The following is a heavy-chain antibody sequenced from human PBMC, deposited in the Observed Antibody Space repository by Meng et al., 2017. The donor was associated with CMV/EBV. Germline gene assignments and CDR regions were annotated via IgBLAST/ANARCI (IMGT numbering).Heavy chain of an antibody. Sequence: GESLKISCAASGFTFSSYGMHWVRQAPGKGLEWVAFIRYDGSNKYYADSVKGRFTISRDNSKNTLYLQMNSQRAEDTAVYYCAKDPRYCSSTSCEPSDYWGQGTLVTVSS. D-gene: IGHD2-2*01. CDR1: GFTFSSYG. J-gene: IGHJ4*02. V-gene: IGHV3-30*02. CDR2: IRYDGSNK. CDR3: AKDPRYCSSTSCEPSDY.